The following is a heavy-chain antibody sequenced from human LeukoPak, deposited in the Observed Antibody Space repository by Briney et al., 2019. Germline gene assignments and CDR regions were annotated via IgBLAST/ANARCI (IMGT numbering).Heavy chain of an antibody. CDR3: ARKYGGLYYYGMDV. J-gene: IGHJ6*04. D-gene: IGHD4-23*01. V-gene: IGHV4-30-4*01. CDR1: GGSISSGDYY. CDR2: IYYSGST. Sequence: SETLSLTCTVSGGSISSGDYYWSWIRQPPGKGLEWIGYIYYSGSTYYNPSLKSRVTISVDTSKNQFSLKLSSVTAADTAVYYCARKYGGLYYYGMDVWGKGTTVTVSS.